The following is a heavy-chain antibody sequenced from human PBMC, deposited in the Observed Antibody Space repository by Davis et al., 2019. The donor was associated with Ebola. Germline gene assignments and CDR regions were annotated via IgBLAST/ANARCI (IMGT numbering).Heavy chain of an antibody. Sequence: ASVKVSCKASGYTFTSYGISWVRQAPGQGLEWMGWISAYNGNTNYAQKLQGRVTMTTDTSTSTAYMELRSLRSEDTAVYYCARDGGRGGYCGGDCYPLDYWGQGTLVTVSS. CDR3: ARDGGRGGYCGGDCYPLDY. D-gene: IGHD2-21*01. V-gene: IGHV1-18*01. CDR2: ISAYNGNT. CDR1: GYTFTSYG. J-gene: IGHJ4*02.